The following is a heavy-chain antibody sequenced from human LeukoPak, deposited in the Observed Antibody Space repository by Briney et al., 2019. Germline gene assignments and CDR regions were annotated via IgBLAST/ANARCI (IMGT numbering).Heavy chain of an antibody. D-gene: IGHD3-22*01. CDR1: GFTFDDCG. J-gene: IGHJ3*02. CDR2: INWNGGST. Sequence: GGSLRLSCAASGFTFDDCGMSWVRQAPGKGLEWVSGINWNGGSTDYEDSVKGRFTISRDNAKNSLYLQMNSLRAEDTALYHCARVRDYYDSSGADTGAFDIWGQGTMVTASS. CDR3: ARVRDYYDSSGADTGAFDI. V-gene: IGHV3-20*01.